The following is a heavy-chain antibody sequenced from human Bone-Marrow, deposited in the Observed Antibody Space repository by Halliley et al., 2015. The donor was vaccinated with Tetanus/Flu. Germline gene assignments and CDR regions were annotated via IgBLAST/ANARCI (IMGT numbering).Heavy chain of an antibody. V-gene: IGHV4-59*08. Sequence: TLSLTCTVSGGSISNSYWNWIRQPPGKGLEWIGYIFNSGNTNYNPSLRSRVTISVDTSKNQFSLTLNSVTAADTAVYYCAKRGPAWHTAFDIWGQGTMVTVSS. J-gene: IGHJ3*02. CDR2: IFNSGNT. CDR1: GGSISNSY. CDR3: AKRGPAWHTAFDI.